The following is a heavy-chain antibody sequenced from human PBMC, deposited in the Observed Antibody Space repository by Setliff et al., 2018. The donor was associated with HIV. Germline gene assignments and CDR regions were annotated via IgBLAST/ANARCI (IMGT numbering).Heavy chain of an antibody. D-gene: IGHD5-18*01. CDR3: VRHGGVRIQRRTGIDY. Sequence: SETLSLTCTVSGGSISSYYWSWIRQPAGKGLEWIGHIYISGSTYYNPSLKSRVTISVDTSKKQFSLKLTSVTAADTAVYYCVRHGGVRIQRRTGIDYWGQGTLVTVSS. CDR1: GGSISSYY. J-gene: IGHJ4*02. CDR2: IYISGST. V-gene: IGHV4-4*07.